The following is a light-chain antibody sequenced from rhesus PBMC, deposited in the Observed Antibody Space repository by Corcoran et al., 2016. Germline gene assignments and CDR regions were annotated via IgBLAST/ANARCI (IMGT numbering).Light chain of an antibody. J-gene: IGKJ4*01. V-gene: IGKV1S9*01. CDR2: RAS. Sequence: DIQMTQSPSSLSASVGDRVTITCQASQSLSNYLNWYQQKPGKIPKLLSYRASSLQSGIPSRFSGSGSWTDFTLTISRLQPEDFATYYCQQGYSYPLTFGGGTKVELK. CDR1: QSLSNY. CDR3: QQGYSYPLT.